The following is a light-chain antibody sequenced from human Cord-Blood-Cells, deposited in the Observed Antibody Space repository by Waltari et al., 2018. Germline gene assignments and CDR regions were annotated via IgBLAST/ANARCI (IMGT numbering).Light chain of an antibody. J-gene: IGKJ3*01. Sequence: DIQMTQSPSSLSASVGDRVTITCRASQSISSYLNWYQQKPGKAPKLLIYAASSLQSGVPSRFSGSGSWTDVTLTISSLQPEDFATYYCQQSYSTPFTFGPRTKVDIK. CDR2: AAS. CDR1: QSISSY. CDR3: QQSYSTPFT. V-gene: IGKV1-39*01.